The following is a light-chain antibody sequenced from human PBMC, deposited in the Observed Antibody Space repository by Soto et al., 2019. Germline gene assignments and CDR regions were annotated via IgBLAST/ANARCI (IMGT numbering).Light chain of an antibody. V-gene: IGLV2-14*01. CDR3: SSYSSSITRYV. J-gene: IGLJ1*01. CDR2: DVS. CDR1: SGDVASYNY. Sequence: QSALTQPASVSGSPGQSITISCTGTSGDVASYNYVSWYQQHPGKAPQVLIYDVSSRPSGISSRFSGSKSGNTASLTISGLQAEDEADYYCSSYSSSITRYVFGTGTKVTVL.